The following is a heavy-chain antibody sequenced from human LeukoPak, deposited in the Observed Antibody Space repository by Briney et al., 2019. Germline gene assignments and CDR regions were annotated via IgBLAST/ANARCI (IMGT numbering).Heavy chain of an antibody. D-gene: IGHD3-10*01. CDR2: INHSGST. V-gene: IGHV4-34*01. J-gene: IGHJ6*04. Sequence: SETLSLTCAVYGGSFSGYYWSWIRQPPGKGLEWIGEINHSGSTNYNPSLKSRVTISVDTSKNQFSLKLSSVAAADTAVYYCARNYYGSRDYGMDVWGKGTTVTVSS. CDR3: ARNYYGSRDYGMDV. CDR1: GGSFSGYY.